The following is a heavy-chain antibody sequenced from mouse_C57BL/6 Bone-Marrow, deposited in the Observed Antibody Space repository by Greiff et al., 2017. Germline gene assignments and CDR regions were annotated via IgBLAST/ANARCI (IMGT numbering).Heavy chain of an antibody. V-gene: IGHV14-4*01. CDR1: GFNIKDDY. Sequence: EVQLQQSGAELVRPGASVKLSCTASGFNIKDDYMHWVKQRPEQGLEWIGWIDPENGDTEDASKFQGKATITADTSSNTAYLQLSSLTSEDTAVYYCTSYYYGSRWFDYWGQGTTLTVSS. CDR2: IDPENGDT. D-gene: IGHD1-1*01. J-gene: IGHJ2*01. CDR3: TSYYYGSRWFDY.